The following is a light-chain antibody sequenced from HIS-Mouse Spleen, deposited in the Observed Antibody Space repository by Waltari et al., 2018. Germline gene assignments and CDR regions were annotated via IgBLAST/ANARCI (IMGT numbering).Light chain of an antibody. CDR2: AAS. CDR3: QQLNSYPQET. J-gene: IGKJ4*01. V-gene: IGKV1-9*01. Sequence: DIQWTQSPSFLSASVGDRVTLTCRASQGISSYLAWYQQKPGKAPKLLIYAASPLQSGVPSRFSGSGSGTEFTLTISSLQPEDFATYYCQQLNSYPQETFGGGTKVEIK. CDR1: QGISSY.